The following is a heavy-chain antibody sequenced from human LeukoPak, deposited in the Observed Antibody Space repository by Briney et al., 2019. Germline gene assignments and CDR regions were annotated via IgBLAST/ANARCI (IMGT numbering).Heavy chain of an antibody. CDR3: ATSHNWNYLY. CDR1: GYTLTELS. J-gene: IGHJ4*02. Sequence: ASVKVSCQVSGYTLTELSMHWVRQAPGKGVEWMGGFDPEDGETIYAQKFQGRVTMTEDTSTDTAYMELSSLRSEDTDVYYCATSHNWNYLYWGQGTLVTVSS. V-gene: IGHV1-24*01. CDR2: FDPEDGET. D-gene: IGHD1-7*01.